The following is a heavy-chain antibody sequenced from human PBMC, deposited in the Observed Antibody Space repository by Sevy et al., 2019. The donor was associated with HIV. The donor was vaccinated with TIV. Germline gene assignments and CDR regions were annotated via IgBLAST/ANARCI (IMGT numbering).Heavy chain of an antibody. CDR3: ARDAALSNYYDSSSYPNAFDI. CDR2: ISSSSSYI. CDR1: GFTFSSYS. D-gene: IGHD3-22*01. V-gene: IGHV3-21*01. Sequence: GGSLRLSCAASGFTFSSYSMNWVRQAPGKGLEWVSSISSSSSYIYYADSVKGRFTISRENAKNSLYLQMNSLRAEDTAVYYCARDAALSNYYDSSSYPNAFDIWGQGTMVTVSS. J-gene: IGHJ3*02.